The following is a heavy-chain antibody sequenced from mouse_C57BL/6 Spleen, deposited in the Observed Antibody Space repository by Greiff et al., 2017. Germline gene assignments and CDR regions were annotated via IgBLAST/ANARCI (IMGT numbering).Heavy chain of an antibody. CDR2: ISGGGGNT. V-gene: IGHV5-9*01. CDR3: AKTDLRYSLYYAMDY. J-gene: IGHJ4*01. CDR1: GFTFSSYT. D-gene: IGHD1-1*01. Sequence: EVMLVESGGGLVKPGGSLKLSCAASGFTFSSYTMSWVRQTPEKRLEWVATISGGGGNTYYPDRVKGRFTISRDNAKNTLYLQMSSLRSEDTALYYCAKTDLRYSLYYAMDYWGQGTSVTVSS.